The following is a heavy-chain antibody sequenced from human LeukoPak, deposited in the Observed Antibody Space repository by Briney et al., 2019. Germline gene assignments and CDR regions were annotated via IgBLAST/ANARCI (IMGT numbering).Heavy chain of an antibody. CDR2: IYYSGST. J-gene: IGHJ4*02. V-gene: IGHV4-31*03. CDR1: GGSIRSSYYY. Sequence: SETLSLTCTVSGGSIRSSYYYWGWIRQHPGKGLEWIGYIYYSGSTYYNPSLKSRVTISVDTSKNQFSLKLSSVTAADTAVYYCAREDEGSDYWGQGTLVTVSS. CDR3: AREDEGSDY.